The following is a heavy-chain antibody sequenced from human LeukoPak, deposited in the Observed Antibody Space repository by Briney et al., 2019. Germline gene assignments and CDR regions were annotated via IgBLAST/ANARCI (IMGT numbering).Heavy chain of an antibody. CDR3: ASHVTVLGTRGFDF. CDR1: GDSITSHSW. V-gene: IGHV4-4*02. D-gene: IGHD6-19*01. Sequence: SETLSLTFAVSGDSITSHSWWSWVRQPPGKGLEWIGEVHHGGASNYAPSLESRVTISVDKSKNRFSLTLRSVTAADTATYYCASHVTVLGTRGFDFWGRGTLVTVS. CDR2: VHHGGAS. J-gene: IGHJ4*02.